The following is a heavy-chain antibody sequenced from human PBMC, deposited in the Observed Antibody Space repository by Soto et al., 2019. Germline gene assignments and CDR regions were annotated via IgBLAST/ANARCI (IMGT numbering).Heavy chain of an antibody. CDR1: GFTFSSYE. J-gene: IGHJ5*02. CDR2: ISSSGSTI. CDR3: GSGSYYRGYWFDP. Sequence: ESGGGLVQPGGSLRLSCAASGFTFSSYEMNWVRQAPGKGLEWVSYISSSGSTIYYADSVKGRLTISRDNAKNSLYLQMNSLRAEDTAVYYCGSGSYYRGYWFDPWGQGTLVTVSS. V-gene: IGHV3-48*03. D-gene: IGHD3-10*01.